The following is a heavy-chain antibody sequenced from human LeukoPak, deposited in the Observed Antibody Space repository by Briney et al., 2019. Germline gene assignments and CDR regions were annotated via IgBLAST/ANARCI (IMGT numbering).Heavy chain of an antibody. CDR1: GYTFTSYG. J-gene: IGHJ4*02. V-gene: IGHV1-18*01. D-gene: IGHD3-10*01. Sequence: GSLKVSCKASGYTFTSYGISWVRQAPGQGLEWMGWISAYKGNTNYAQKLQGRVTMTTDTSTSTAYMELRSLRSDDTAVYYCARERGYYGSGSSQFDYWGQGTLVTVSS. CDR3: ARERGYYGSGSSQFDY. CDR2: ISAYKGNT.